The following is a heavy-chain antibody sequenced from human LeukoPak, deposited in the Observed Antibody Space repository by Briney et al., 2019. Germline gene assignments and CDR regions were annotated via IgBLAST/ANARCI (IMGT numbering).Heavy chain of an antibody. CDR3: AKGGNSGSYPDY. J-gene: IGHJ4*02. Sequence: GGSLRLSCAASGFSFSSYAMSWVRQAPGKGLEWVATITLTGSRTYFPDSVKGRFTLSRDNSKNALYLQMNSLRAEDTAVYYCAKGGNSGSYPDYWGQGTLVTVSS. V-gene: IGHV3-23*01. CDR2: ITLTGSRT. D-gene: IGHD1-26*01. CDR1: GFSFSSYA.